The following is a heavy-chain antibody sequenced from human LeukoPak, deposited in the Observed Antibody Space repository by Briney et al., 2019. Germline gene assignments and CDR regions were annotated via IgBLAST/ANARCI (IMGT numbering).Heavy chain of an antibody. CDR2: INPNSGGT. CDR3: ARDYRGYSGYVSGFGYYYYYGMDV. D-gene: IGHD5-12*01. Sequence: GALVKVSCKASGYTFTGYYMHWVRQAPGQGLEWMGWINPNSGGTNYAQKFQGRVTMTRDTSISTAYMELSRLRSDDTAVYYCARDYRGYSGYVSGFGYYYYYGMDVWGQGTTVTVSS. J-gene: IGHJ6*02. V-gene: IGHV1-2*02. CDR1: GYTFTGYY.